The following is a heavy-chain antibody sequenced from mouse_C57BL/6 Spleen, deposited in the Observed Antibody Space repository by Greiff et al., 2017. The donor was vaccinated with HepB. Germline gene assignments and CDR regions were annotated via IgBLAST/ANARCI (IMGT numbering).Heavy chain of an antibody. Sequence: VHVKQSVAELVRPGASVKLSCTASGFNIKNSYMHWVKQRPEQGLEWIGRIDPANGNTKYAPKFQGKATITADTSSNTAYLQLSSLTSEDTAIYYCARDLLWLRYAMDYWGQGTSVTVSS. J-gene: IGHJ4*01. CDR1: GFNIKNSY. CDR2: IDPANGNT. D-gene: IGHD2-9*01. CDR3: ARDLLWLRYAMDY. V-gene: IGHV14-3*01.